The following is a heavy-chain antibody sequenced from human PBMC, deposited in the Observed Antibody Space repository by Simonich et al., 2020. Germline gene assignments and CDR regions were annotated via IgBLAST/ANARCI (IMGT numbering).Heavy chain of an antibody. CDR3: ARVGYSNYYYYGMDV. CDR2: IYHSGST. V-gene: IGHV4-38-2*01. Sequence: QVQLQESGPGLVKPSETLSLTCAVSGYSISSGYYWGWIRQPPGKGLEWIGSIYHSGSTYYNPSLQSRVTKSVDTSKNQFSLKLGSVTAADTAVYYCARVGYSNYYYYGMDVWGQGTTVTVSS. D-gene: IGHD6-13*01. J-gene: IGHJ6*02. CDR1: GYSISSGYY.